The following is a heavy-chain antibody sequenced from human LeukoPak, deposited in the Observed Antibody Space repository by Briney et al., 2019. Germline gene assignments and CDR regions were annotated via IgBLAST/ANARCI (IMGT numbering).Heavy chain of an antibody. CDR2: IKEDRSEK. Sequence: PGGSLSLSCAAAGFTFSNYWMCWVRQAPGKGLEWVANIKEDRSEKYYVDSVKGRFTISRDNAKNSLYLQMDTLRVDDAAVYYCVRDLTRSSVTYSPPYFDNRGQGTLVTVSS. CDR3: VRDLTRSSVTYSPPYFDN. D-gene: IGHD1-26*01. J-gene: IGHJ4*02. CDR1: GFTFSNYW. V-gene: IGHV3-7*01.